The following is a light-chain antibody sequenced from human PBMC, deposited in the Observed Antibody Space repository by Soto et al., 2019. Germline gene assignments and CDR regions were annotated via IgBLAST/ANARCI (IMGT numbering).Light chain of an antibody. V-gene: IGLV1-36*01. CDR1: SSNIGRNA. CDR3: ASWDDSLSGHV. CDR2: YDD. Sequence: QSVLTQPPSVSEAPRQRVTISCPGNSSNIGRNAVNWYQQVPGKAPKLLIYYDDLLPSGVSDRFSGSRSGTSASLAISGLQSEDEADYYCASWDDSLSGHVFGGGTQLTVL. J-gene: IGLJ2*01.